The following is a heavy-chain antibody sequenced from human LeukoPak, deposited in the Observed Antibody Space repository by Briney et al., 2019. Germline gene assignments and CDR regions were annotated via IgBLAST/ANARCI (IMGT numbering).Heavy chain of an antibody. CDR2: IIPIFGTA. Sequence: RRASVKVSCKASGGTFSSYAISWVRQAPGQGLEWMGGIIPIFGTANYAQKFQGRVTITADESTSTAYMELSSLRSEDTAVYYCARDRGEGFDPWGQGTLVTVSS. CDR1: GGTFSSYA. V-gene: IGHV1-69*01. J-gene: IGHJ5*02. D-gene: IGHD3-10*01. CDR3: ARDRGEGFDP.